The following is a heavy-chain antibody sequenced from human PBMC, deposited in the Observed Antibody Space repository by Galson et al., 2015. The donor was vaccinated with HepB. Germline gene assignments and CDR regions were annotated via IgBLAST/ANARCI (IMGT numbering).Heavy chain of an antibody. V-gene: IGHV3-7*03. CDR2: IKEDGCEK. D-gene: IGHD6-6*01. Sequence: SLRLSCAASGFTFSNYWMSWVRQAPGKGLEWVANIKEDGCEKYYLDSVKGRFTISRDNAKNSLYLQMNSLRAEDTAVYYCAREGVCSSSKNYYYYYGMDAWGQGTTVTVSS. CDR1: GFTFSNYW. J-gene: IGHJ6*02. CDR3: AREGVCSSSKNYYYYYGMDA.